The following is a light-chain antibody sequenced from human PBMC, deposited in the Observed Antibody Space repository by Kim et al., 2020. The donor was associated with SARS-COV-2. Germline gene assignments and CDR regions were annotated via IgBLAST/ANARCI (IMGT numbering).Light chain of an antibody. J-gene: IGKJ4*01. CDR3: QQYDGLPRT. CDR2: DAS. CDR1: HDISNH. V-gene: IGKV1-33*01. Sequence: DIQMTQSPASLSASVGDRVTVTCQASHDISNHLNWYQQKPGKAPKLLIYDASNLETGVPSRFSGSGSGTDFTFTISSLQPEDIATYFCQQYDGLPRTFGGGTKVDIK.